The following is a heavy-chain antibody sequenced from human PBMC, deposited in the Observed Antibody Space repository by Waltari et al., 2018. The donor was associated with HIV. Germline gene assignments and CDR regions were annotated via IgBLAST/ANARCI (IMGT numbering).Heavy chain of an antibody. Sequence: QVHLQGSGPGLVKPSETLSLTCTVPGDFISDWHWKWIRQSPGRGLEFIGYFHYSGSTNYNPSLKSRVAISADTSKKQFSLKVNSVTAADTAIYYCAATSWGGAVVFENWGQGIPVSVSS. D-gene: IGHD2-2*01. CDR3: AATSWGGAVVFEN. CDR2: FHYSGST. CDR1: GDFISDWH. V-gene: IGHV4-59*03. J-gene: IGHJ4*01.